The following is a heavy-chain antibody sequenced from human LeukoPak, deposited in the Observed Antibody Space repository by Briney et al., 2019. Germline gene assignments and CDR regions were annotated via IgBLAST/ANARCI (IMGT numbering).Heavy chain of an antibody. CDR2: IYTSGTT. D-gene: IGHD3-10*01. J-gene: IGHJ4*02. CDR1: GGSISSGSYY. CDR3: ARGLWFGDENPPYFDY. V-gene: IGHV4-61*02. Sequence: SETLSLTCTVSGGSISSGSYYWSWIRQPAGKGLEWIGRIYTSGTTNYNPSLKSRVTISIDTSKNQFSLKLSSVTTANTAVYYCARGLWFGDENPPYFDYWGQGTLVTVSS.